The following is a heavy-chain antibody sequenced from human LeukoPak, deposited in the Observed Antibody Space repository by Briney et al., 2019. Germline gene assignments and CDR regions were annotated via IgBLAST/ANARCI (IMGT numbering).Heavy chain of an antibody. D-gene: IGHD3-10*01. CDR2: IIPIFGTA. Sequence: SVKVPCKASGGTFSSYAISWVRQAPGQGLEWMGGIIPIFGTANYAQKFQGRVTITTDESTSTAYMELSSLRSEDTAVYYCARAPSYYGSGSYYSGIWGQGTMVTVSS. V-gene: IGHV1-69*05. CDR1: GGTFSSYA. J-gene: IGHJ3*02. CDR3: ARAPSYYGSGSYYSGI.